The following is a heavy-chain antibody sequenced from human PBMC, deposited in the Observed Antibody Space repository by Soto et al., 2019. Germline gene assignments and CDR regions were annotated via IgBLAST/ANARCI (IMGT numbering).Heavy chain of an antibody. Sequence: EVQLLESGGGLVQPGGSLRLSCAASGFTFSSYAMSWVRQAPGKGLEWVSAISGSGADTYYAYSVKGRFTISRDNSKNTLYLQMNSLRDEDAALYYCAKDRLASGSGVRFDPWGQGTLVTVSS. D-gene: IGHD3-10*01. CDR2: ISGSGADT. CDR3: AKDRLASGSGVRFDP. J-gene: IGHJ5*02. V-gene: IGHV3-23*01. CDR1: GFTFSSYA.